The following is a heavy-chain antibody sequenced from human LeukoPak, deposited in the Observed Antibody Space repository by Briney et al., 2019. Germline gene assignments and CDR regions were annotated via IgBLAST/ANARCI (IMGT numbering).Heavy chain of an antibody. D-gene: IGHD3-22*01. Sequence: SETLSLTCTVSGGSISSSSYYWGWIRQPPGKGLEWIGSIYYSGSTYYNPSLKSRVTISVDTSKNQFSLKLSSVTAADTAVYYCARGGRYYDSSGYYYRNAFDIWGQGTMVTVSS. CDR1: GGSISSSSYY. CDR2: IYYSGST. J-gene: IGHJ3*02. CDR3: ARGGRYYDSSGYYYRNAFDI. V-gene: IGHV4-39*01.